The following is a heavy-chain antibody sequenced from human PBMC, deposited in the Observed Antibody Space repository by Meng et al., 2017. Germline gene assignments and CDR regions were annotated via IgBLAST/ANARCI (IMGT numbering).Heavy chain of an antibody. CDR3: ARDGRSWD. CDR1: GGCFSRSTW. CDR2: INQRGSN. V-gene: IGHV4-4*02. D-gene: IGHD7-27*01. Sequence: LQELGRGPVKSWVPLSLTCAAAGGCFSRSTWWSWVRQLPGKGLEWIWEINQRGSNNYNPSLKSRVTISVDKSKNQCSLKLSSVTAGDTALYYCARDGRSWDWGQGTLVTVSS. J-gene: IGHJ4*02.